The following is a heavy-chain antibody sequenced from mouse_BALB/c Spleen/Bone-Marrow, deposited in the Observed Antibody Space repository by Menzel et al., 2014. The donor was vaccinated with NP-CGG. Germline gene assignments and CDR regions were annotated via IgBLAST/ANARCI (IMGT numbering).Heavy chain of an antibody. CDR1: GYTFTNFW. CDR2: IAPGTGTT. Sequence: DLVRPGASVKLSCKASGYTFTNFWINWIKQRPGQGLEWIGRIAPGTGTTYYNEMFKGKATLTVDTSSSTAYIQLGSLSSEDSAVYFCARYDYVMDYWGQGTSVTVSS. V-gene: IGHV1S41*01. J-gene: IGHJ4*01. CDR3: ARYDYVMDY. D-gene: IGHD2-3*01.